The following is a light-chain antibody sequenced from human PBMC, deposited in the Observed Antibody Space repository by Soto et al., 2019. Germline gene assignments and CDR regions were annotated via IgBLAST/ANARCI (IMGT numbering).Light chain of an antibody. Sequence: QSVLTQPPSASGTPGQRVTISCSGSSSNIGSNTVNWYQQVPGTAPKLLIYSNNQRPSGVPDRFSGSTSGTSASLAISGLQSEDEADYYCAAWDDSLHGVVFGGGTKQTVL. J-gene: IGLJ2*01. CDR1: SSNIGSNT. V-gene: IGLV1-44*01. CDR2: SNN. CDR3: AAWDDSLHGVV.